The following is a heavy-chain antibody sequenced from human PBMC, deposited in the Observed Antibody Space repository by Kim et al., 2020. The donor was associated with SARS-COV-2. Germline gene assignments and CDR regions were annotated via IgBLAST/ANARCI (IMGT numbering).Heavy chain of an antibody. CDR1: GFTFSNFW. J-gene: IGHJ4*02. Sequence: GGSLRLSCAASGFTFSNFWMQWVRQAPGEGLVWVSHITSDGSETGYADSVKGRFTISRDNAKNTLYLQMNNLRADDTAVYYCVRDNFGVDYWGQGTLVTVS. CDR2: ITSDGSET. V-gene: IGHV3-74*01. D-gene: IGHD1-20*01. CDR3: VRDNFGVDY.